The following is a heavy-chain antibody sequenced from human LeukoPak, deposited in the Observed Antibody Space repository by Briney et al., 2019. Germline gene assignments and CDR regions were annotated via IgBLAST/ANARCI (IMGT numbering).Heavy chain of an antibody. J-gene: IGHJ4*02. CDR1: GGSISSSSYY. CDR2: IYYSGST. D-gene: IGHD3-9*01. CDR3: ASDILTGTRDFDY. V-gene: IGHV4-39*07. Sequence: PSETLSLTCTVSGGSISSSSYYWGWIRQPPGKGLEWIGSIYYSGSTYYNPSLKSRVTISVDTSKNQFSLKLSSVTAADTAVYYCASDILTGTRDFDYWGQGTLVTVSS.